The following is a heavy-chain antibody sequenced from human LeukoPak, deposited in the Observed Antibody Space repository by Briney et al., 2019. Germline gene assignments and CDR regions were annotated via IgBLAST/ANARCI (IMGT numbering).Heavy chain of an antibody. V-gene: IGHV4-38-2*01. CDR2: IYHSGST. CDR1: GYSISSGYY. Sequence: SETLSLTCAVSGYSISSGYYWGWIRQPPGKGLEWIGSIYHSGSTYYNPSLKSRVTISVDTSKNQFSLKLSSVTAADTAVYYCARHEEEDGYNAKTFDSWGQGTLVTVSS. CDR3: ARHEEEDGYNAKTFDS. J-gene: IGHJ4*02. D-gene: IGHD5-24*01.